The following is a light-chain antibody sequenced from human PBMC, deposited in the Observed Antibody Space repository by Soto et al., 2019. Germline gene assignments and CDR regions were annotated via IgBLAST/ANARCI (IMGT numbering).Light chain of an antibody. J-gene: IGLJ1*01. CDR2: DVT. V-gene: IGLV2-14*01. CDR3: GSITRSSTPG. Sequence: QSALSQPASVSGSPGQSITISCTGTSSDVGGFEYVSWYQHQPGKAPKLIIYDVTKRPSGVSNRCSGSKSGNTASLTISGIQAEDEGDYYCGSITRSSTPGFGTGTKVTVL. CDR1: SSDVGGFEY.